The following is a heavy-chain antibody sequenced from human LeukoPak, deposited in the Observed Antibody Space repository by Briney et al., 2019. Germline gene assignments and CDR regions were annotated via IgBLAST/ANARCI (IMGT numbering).Heavy chain of an antibody. V-gene: IGHV3-30*04. J-gene: IGHJ6*02. CDR2: ISYDGSNK. Sequence: GSLRLSCAASGFTFSSYAMHWVRQAPGKGLEWVAVISYDGSNKYYADSVKGRFTISGDNSKNTLYLQMNSLRAEDTAVYYCAKDLGTTYNYYYGMDVWGQGTTVTVSS. CDR1: GFTFSSYA. CDR3: AKDLGTTYNYYYGMDV. D-gene: IGHD1-7*01.